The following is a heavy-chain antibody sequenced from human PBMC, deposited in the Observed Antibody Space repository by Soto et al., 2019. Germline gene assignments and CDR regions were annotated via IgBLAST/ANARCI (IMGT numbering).Heavy chain of an antibody. CDR2: ISAYSGNT. Sequence: ASVKVSCKASGYTFTCYYMYWVRQAPGQGLEWMGWISAYSGNTNYAQKFQGRVTMTTDTSTSTAYMELRSLRSDDTAVYYCARDSGARWELQPAYFDYWGQGTLVTVSS. J-gene: IGHJ4*02. CDR3: ARDSGARWELQPAYFDY. CDR1: GYTFTCYY. V-gene: IGHV1-18*04. D-gene: IGHD1-26*01.